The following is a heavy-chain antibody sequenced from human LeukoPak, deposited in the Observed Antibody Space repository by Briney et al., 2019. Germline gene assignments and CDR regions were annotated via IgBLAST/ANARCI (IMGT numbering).Heavy chain of an antibody. D-gene: IGHD6-19*01. V-gene: IGHV4-4*07. CDR2: IYTSGST. J-gene: IGHJ4*02. Sequence: SETLSLTCTVSGGSISSDYWSWIRQPAGKGLEWIGRIYTSGSTNYNPSLKSRVTMSVDTSKNQFSLKLSSVTAAGTAVYYCARGRKQWLALFDYWGQGTLVTVSS. CDR3: ARGRKQWLALFDY. CDR1: GGSISSDY.